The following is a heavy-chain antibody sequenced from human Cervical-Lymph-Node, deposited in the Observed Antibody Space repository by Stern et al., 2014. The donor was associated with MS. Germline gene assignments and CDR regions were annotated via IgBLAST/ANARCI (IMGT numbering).Heavy chain of an antibody. J-gene: IGHJ4*02. V-gene: IGHV1-69*06. Sequence: DQLVESGAEVKKPGSSVKVSCKASGDTFSSYAINWVRQVPGQGLEWMGGITPVFGTTNYAQKFQGRVTITADKSTNTAYMELMTLRSEDTAVYYCARGGGLVGYFDYWGQGTLVGVSS. D-gene: IGHD1-26*01. CDR3: ARGGGLVGYFDY. CDR1: GDTFSSYA. CDR2: ITPVFGTT.